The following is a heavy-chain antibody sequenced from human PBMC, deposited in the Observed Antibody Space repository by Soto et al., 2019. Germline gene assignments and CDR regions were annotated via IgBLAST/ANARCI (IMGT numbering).Heavy chain of an antibody. CDR2: ISAYNGNT. D-gene: IGHD3-22*01. CDR1: GYTFTSYG. V-gene: IGHV1-18*04. Sequence: ASVKVSCKASGYTFTSYGISWVRQAPGQGLEWMGWISAYNGNTNYAQKLQGRVTMTTDTSTSTAYMELRSLRSDDTAVYYCARVLYYYDGSGPFDYWGQGTLVTVSS. CDR3: ARVLYYYDGSGPFDY. J-gene: IGHJ4*02.